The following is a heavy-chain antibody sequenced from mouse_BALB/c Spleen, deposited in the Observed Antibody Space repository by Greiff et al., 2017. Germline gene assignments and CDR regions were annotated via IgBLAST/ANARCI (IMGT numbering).Heavy chain of an antibody. CDR1: GYTFTSYV. CDR3: ARDYGNYVPPFDY. D-gene: IGHD2-1*01. J-gene: IGHJ2*01. V-gene: IGHV1-14*01. Sequence: EVQLQQSGPELVKPGASVKMSCKASGYTFTSYVMHWVKQKPGQGLKWIGYINPYNDGTKYNEKFKGKATLTSDKSSSTAYMELSSLTSEDSAVYYCARDYGNYVPPFDYWGQGTTLTVSS. CDR2: INPYNDGT.